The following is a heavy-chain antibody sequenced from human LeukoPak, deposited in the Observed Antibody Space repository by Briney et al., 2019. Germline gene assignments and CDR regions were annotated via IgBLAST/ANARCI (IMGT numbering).Heavy chain of an antibody. J-gene: IGHJ6*02. CDR1: GFSFTFTKNW. CDR2: IYPVDSDI. V-gene: IGHV5-51*01. Sequence: GESLKISCKASGFSFTFTKNWIGWVRQVPGKGLEWMGIIYPVDSDIRYNPSFQGQVTISVDKSISTTYLQWSSLKASDTDIYYCARHLATVTASRQYYYYGMDVWGQGTTVTVSS. CDR3: ARHLATVTASRQYYYYGMDV. D-gene: IGHD4-17*01.